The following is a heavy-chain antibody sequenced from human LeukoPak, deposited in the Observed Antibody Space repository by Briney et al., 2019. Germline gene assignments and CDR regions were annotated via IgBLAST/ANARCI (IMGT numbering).Heavy chain of an antibody. J-gene: IGHJ6*03. Sequence: PSETLSLTCTVSGGSISSYYWSWIRQPPGKGLEWIGYIYYSGSTNYNPSLKSRVTISVDTSKNQFSLNLSSVTAADTAVYYCARAYNWNYYYYMDVWGKGTTVIVSS. CDR3: ARAYNWNYYYYMDV. V-gene: IGHV4-59*01. CDR2: IYYSGST. D-gene: IGHD1-20*01. CDR1: GGSISSYY.